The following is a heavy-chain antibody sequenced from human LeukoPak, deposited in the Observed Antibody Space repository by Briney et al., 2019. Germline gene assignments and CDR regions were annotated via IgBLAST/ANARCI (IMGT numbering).Heavy chain of an antibody. J-gene: IGHJ4*02. CDR2: IIPIFGTA. CDR1: GGTFSSYA. D-gene: IGHD6-19*01. Sequence: ASVKVSCKASGGTFSSYAISWVRQAPGQGLEWMGGIIPIFGTANYAQKFQGRVTITADESTSTAYMELSSLRSEDTAVYYCARTPRPESLVISSHFDYWGQGTLVTVSS. CDR3: ARTPRPESLVISSHFDY. V-gene: IGHV1-69*13.